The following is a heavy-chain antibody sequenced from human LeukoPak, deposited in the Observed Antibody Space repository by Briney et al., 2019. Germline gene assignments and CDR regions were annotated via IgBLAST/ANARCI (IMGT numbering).Heavy chain of an antibody. V-gene: IGHV3-30*02. CDR3: AKPFIWFEELSHFDY. D-gene: IGHD3-10*01. CDR1: GFTFSSYG. J-gene: IGHJ4*02. CDR2: IRFDGSNK. Sequence: GGSLRLSCAASGFTFSSYGMHWVRQAPGKGLEWVAFIRFDGSNKYYADSVKGRFTISRDNSKNTLYLQMNSLRAEDTAVYYCAKPFIWFEELSHFDYWGQGTLVTVSS.